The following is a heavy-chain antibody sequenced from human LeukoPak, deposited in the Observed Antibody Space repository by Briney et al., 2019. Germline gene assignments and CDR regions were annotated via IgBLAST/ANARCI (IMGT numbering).Heavy chain of an antibody. Sequence: SETLSLTCTVSGASISNYYWSWIRQPPGKGLEWIGYIYYSGSTNYNPSLKSRVTISVDTSKNQFSLKLSSVTAADTAVYYCARRDSSGWTFDYWGQGTLVTVSS. CDR3: ARRDSSGWTFDY. CDR1: GASISNYY. CDR2: IYYSGST. D-gene: IGHD6-19*01. J-gene: IGHJ4*02. V-gene: IGHV4-59*08.